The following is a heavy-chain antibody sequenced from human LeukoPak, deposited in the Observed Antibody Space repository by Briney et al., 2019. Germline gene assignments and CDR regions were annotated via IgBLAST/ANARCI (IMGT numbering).Heavy chain of an antibody. D-gene: IGHD4-11*01. CDR1: GGTFSSYA. J-gene: IGHJ5*02. V-gene: IGHV1-69*13. CDR3: ARGIGSTVTTWFDP. CDR2: IIPIFGTA. Sequence: ASVKVSCKASGGTFSSYAISWVRQAPGQGLEWMGGIIPIFGTANYAQKFQGRVTITADESTSTAYMELSSLRSEDTAVYYCARGIGSTVTTWFDPWGQGTLVTVSS.